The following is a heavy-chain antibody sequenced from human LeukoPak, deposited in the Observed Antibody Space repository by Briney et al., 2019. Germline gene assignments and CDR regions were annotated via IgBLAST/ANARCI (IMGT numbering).Heavy chain of an antibody. V-gene: IGHV1-8*01. CDR3: ARTLVLNDAFDI. J-gene: IGHJ3*02. Sequence: ASVKVSCKASGYTFTSYDINWVRQATGQGREWMGWTNPNSGNTGYAQKFQGRVTMTRNTSISTAYMELSSLRSEDTAVYYCARTLVLNDAFDIWGQGTMVTVSS. CDR1: GYTFTSYD. CDR2: TNPNSGNT. D-gene: IGHD2-8*01.